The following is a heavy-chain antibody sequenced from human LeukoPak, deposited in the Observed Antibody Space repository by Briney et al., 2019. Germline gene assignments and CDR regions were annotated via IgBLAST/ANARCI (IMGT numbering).Heavy chain of an antibody. D-gene: IGHD3-10*01. V-gene: IGHV1-2*02. J-gene: IGHJ4*02. CDR2: ISPRSGDT. Sequence: ASVKVSCKASGYSFTDYYMHWVRQAPGQGLDWMGWISPRSGDTSYAQKFQGRVTMTRDTSINTVDMDLSGLTSDDTAVFYCARGREIHGGSDTKLDDYWGQGTLVTVSS. CDR1: GYSFTDYY. CDR3: ARGREIHGGSDTKLDDY.